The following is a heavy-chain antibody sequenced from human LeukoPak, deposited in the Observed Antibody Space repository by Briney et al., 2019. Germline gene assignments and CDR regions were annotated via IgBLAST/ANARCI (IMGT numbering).Heavy chain of an antibody. CDR2: IYSGGST. V-gene: IGHV3-53*01. CDR1: GFTVSNNY. CDR3: AKGGEKYSSGWYPHYYYYMDV. J-gene: IGHJ6*03. D-gene: IGHD6-19*01. Sequence: GGSLRLSCAASGFTVSNNYMSWVRQAPGKGLEWVSVIYSGGSTYYADSVKGRFTISRDNSKNTLYLQMNSLRAEDTAVYYCAKGGEKYSSGWYPHYYYYMDVWGKGTTVTVSS.